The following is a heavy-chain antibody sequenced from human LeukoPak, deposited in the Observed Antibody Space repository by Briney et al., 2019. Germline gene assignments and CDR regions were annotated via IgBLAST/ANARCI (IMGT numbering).Heavy chain of an antibody. CDR2: ISSSSYI. V-gene: IGHV3-21*01. CDR1: GFTFSSYV. Sequence: PGGSLRLSCAASGFTFSSYVMHWVRQAPGKGLEWVSSISSSSYIYYADSVKGRFTISRDNAKNSLYLQMNSLRAEDTAVYYCARDRELSGWGQGTLVTVSS. CDR3: ARDRELSG. J-gene: IGHJ4*02. D-gene: IGHD1-26*01.